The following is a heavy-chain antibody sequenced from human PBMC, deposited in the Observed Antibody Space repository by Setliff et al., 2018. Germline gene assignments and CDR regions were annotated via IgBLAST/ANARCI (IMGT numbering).Heavy chain of an antibody. Sequence: KPSETLSLTCRVSGDSISDYHWSWIRQPPGQGLEWIGYIYSSGRTNYNPSPKSRVSLSLDTSKNQFSLDLSSVTPADTAVYYCARELGLRAPFDFWGQGILVTVS. J-gene: IGHJ4*02. V-gene: IGHV4-59*01. CDR1: GDSISDYH. CDR2: IYSSGRT. D-gene: IGHD4-17*01. CDR3: ARELGLRAPFDF.